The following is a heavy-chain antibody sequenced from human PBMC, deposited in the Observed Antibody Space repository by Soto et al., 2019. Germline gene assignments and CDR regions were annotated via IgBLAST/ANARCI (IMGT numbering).Heavy chain of an antibody. Sequence: EVQLVESGGGLVQPGGSLRLSCAASGFTFSSYDMHWVHQATGKGLEWVSAIGTAGDPYYPGSVKGRFTISRENAKNSLYLQMNSLRAGDTAVYYCARGGYSSSWYESQVGMDVWGQGTTVTVSS. V-gene: IGHV3-13*05. CDR3: ARGGYSSSWYESQVGMDV. J-gene: IGHJ6*02. D-gene: IGHD6-13*01. CDR2: IGTAGDP. CDR1: GFTFSSYD.